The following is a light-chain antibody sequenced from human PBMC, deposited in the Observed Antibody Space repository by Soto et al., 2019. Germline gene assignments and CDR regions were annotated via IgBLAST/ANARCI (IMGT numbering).Light chain of an antibody. CDR2: AAS. J-gene: IGKJ3*01. CDR3: QQGISFPRT. V-gene: IGKV1-12*01. Sequence: DIQMTQSPSSVSASVGDRVTITCRASQDISSWLAWYQQKPGEAPKLLIYAASSLQSGVPSRFSGSGSGTDFTLSISSLRPEDFATYFCQQGISFPRTFGPGTKVDIK. CDR1: QDISSW.